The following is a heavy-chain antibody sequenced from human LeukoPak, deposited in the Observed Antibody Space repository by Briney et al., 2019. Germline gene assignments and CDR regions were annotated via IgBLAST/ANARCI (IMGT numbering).Heavy chain of an antibody. D-gene: IGHD3-22*01. CDR2: TYTGGNS. CDR3: ARGGRGSAAVVAPRSFDI. V-gene: IGHV3-53*01. Sequence: GGSLRLSCAASGFTVSSNYMSWVRQAPGKGLEWVSVTYTGGNSYYADSVKGRFIISRDISKNTLYLQMNSLRAEDSALYYCARGGRGSAAVVAPRSFDIWGQGTMVTVSS. J-gene: IGHJ3*02. CDR1: GFTVSSNY.